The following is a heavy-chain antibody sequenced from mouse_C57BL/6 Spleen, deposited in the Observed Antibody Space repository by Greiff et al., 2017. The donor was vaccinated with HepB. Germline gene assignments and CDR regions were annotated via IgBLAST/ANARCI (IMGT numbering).Heavy chain of an antibody. CDR2: INPSTGGT. Sequence: VQLQQSGPELVKPGASVKISCKASGYSFTGYYMNWVKQSPEKSLEWIGEINPSTGGTTYNQKFKAKATLTVDKSSSTAYMQLKSLTSEDSAVYCCAQGYFDVWGTGTTVTVSS. J-gene: IGHJ1*03. CDR1: GYSFTGYY. V-gene: IGHV1-42*01. CDR3: AQGYFDV.